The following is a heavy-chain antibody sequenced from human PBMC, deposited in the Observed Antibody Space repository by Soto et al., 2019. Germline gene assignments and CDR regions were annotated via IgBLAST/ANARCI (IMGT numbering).Heavy chain of an antibody. CDR1: GFTFDDYA. J-gene: IGHJ4*02. CDR2: ISWNSGSI. V-gene: IGHV3-9*01. D-gene: IGHD2-15*01. CDR3: AKGKLGYCSGGSCYFDY. Sequence: EVQLVESGGGLVQPGRSLRLSCAASGFTFDDYAMHWVRQAPGKGLEWVSGISWNSGSIGYADSVKGRFTISRDNAKNALYLQMNSLRAEDTALCYCAKGKLGYCSGGSCYFDYWGQGTLVTVSS.